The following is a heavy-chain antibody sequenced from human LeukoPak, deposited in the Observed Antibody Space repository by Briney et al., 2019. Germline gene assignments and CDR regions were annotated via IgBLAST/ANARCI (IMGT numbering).Heavy chain of an antibody. CDR2: ISPSDGNT. V-gene: IGHV3-23*01. CDR3: AKDSSVPYGITE. CDR1: GFTFSKYA. J-gene: IGHJ4*02. Sequence: PGESLRLSCAASGFTFSKYAMSWVRQAPGKGLEWVSAISPSDGNTFYADSVKGRFTISRDNSKNTLSLQMNSLRAEDTALYCCAKDSSVPYGITEWGQGTLVTVSS. D-gene: IGHD4-17*01.